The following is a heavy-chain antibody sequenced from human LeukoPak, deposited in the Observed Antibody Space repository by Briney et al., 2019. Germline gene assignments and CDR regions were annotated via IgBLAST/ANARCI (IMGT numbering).Heavy chain of an antibody. CDR1: GYTFIDYY. V-gene: IGHV1-46*01. J-gene: IGHJ5*02. Sequence: GASVKVSCKASGYTFIDYYMHWVRQAPGQGLEWVGLINPTGTTTLYAQKFQGRITLTRDMSATTDYMELSSLTSEDTAVYYCARDNSVGGIAWWFDPWGQGTLVTVSS. D-gene: IGHD1-26*01. CDR3: ARDNSVGGIAWWFDP. CDR2: INPTGTTT.